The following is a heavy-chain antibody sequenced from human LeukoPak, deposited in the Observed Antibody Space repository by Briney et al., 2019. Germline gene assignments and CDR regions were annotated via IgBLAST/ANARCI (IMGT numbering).Heavy chain of an antibody. V-gene: IGHV4-39*01. J-gene: IGHJ4*02. CDR3: ARHEMDTVTFDY. CDR1: GGSISSSSYY. Sequence: TSETLSLTCTVSGGSISSSSYYWGWIRQPPGKGLEWIGSIYYSGSTYYNPSLKSRVTISVDTSKNQFSLKLSSVTAADTAVYYCARHEMDTVTFDYWGQGTLVTVSS. D-gene: IGHD4-11*01. CDR2: IYYSGST.